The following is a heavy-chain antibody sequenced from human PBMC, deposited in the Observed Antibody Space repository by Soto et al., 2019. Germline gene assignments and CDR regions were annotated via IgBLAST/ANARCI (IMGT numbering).Heavy chain of an antibody. CDR2: ISSNGVGT. Sequence: GGSMELSSAASGFTLRGYAMDWVRQAPGKGLEYVSGISSNGVGTYYANSVQGRFTISRDNSKNTVYLQMGSLRPEDMAVYYCARRARPDFYYMDVWGKGTTVTVSS. CDR1: GFTLRGYA. J-gene: IGHJ6*03. V-gene: IGHV3-64*01. CDR3: ARRARPDFYYMDV. D-gene: IGHD6-6*01.